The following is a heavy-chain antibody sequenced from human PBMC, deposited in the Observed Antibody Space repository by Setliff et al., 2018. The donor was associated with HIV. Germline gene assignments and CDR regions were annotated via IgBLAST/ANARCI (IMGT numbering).Heavy chain of an antibody. D-gene: IGHD6-13*01. J-gene: IGHJ4*02. CDR1: GDTFRNYA. CDR3: ARGRMAAAGMFIPRALDY. V-gene: IGHV1-69*05. Sequence: GASVKVSCKVSGDTFRNYAINWVRLAPGQGLEWMGEIMALFQRTQYAQKFQGRVTFTTDESTSTAYVELRSLRSDDTAIFYCARGRMAAAGMFIPRALDYWGQGTLVTVSS. CDR2: IMALFQRT.